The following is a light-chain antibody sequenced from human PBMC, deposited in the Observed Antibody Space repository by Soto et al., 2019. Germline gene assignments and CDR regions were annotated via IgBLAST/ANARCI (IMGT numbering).Light chain of an antibody. CDR3: SSYTDSAFHV. CDR2: EVT. V-gene: IGLV2-8*01. J-gene: IGLJ1*01. Sequence: QSALTQPPSATGSPGQSVTISCTGTSSDVGTNNYFPWYQQHPGKAPKLLIFEVTKRPPGVPDRFSGSKSDNTASLTVSGLQAEDEADYYGSSYTDSAFHVFGPATKLTVL. CDR1: SSDVGTNNY.